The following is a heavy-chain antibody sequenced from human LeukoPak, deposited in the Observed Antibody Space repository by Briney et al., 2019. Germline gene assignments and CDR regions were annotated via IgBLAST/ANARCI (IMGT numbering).Heavy chain of an antibody. CDR2: ISSGSSYI. Sequence: PGGSLRLSCAASGFTFSSYSMNWVRQAPGKGLEWVSSISSGSSYIYYADSVKGRFTISRDNAKNSLYLQMNSLRAEDTALYYCARRATTERGHSYGLDFWGQGTLVTVSS. D-gene: IGHD5-18*01. CDR1: GFTFSSYS. CDR3: ARRATTERGHSYGLDF. J-gene: IGHJ4*02. V-gene: IGHV3-21*01.